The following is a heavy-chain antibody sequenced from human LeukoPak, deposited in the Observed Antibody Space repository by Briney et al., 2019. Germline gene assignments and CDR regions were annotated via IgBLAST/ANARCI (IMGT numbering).Heavy chain of an antibody. J-gene: IGHJ4*02. Sequence: GGSLRLSCSASGFTFSGYAMHWVCQAPGKGLEYVSTVTYNGVSSYYAASLKGRFTISRDNSKNTLYLQMYSLRVEDTAVYYCVKDEAAAGKPFDYWGQGTLVTVSS. V-gene: IGHV3-64D*09. CDR3: VKDEAAAGKPFDY. CDR1: GFTFSGYA. D-gene: IGHD6-13*01. CDR2: VTYNGVSS.